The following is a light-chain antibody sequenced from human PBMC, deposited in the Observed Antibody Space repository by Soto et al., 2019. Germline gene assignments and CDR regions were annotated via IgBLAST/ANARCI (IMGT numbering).Light chain of an antibody. V-gene: IGKV3-20*01. J-gene: IGKJ1*01. Sequence: ENVLTQSPGTLSLSPGERVTLSCRASQSVASSYLAWYQQKPGQAPRLLIYSASSRVTGIPDRFGGSGSGTGFTLTISRLEPEDCAVYYYQQYCSSPWTFGQGTKVEIK. CDR3: QQYCSSPWT. CDR1: QSVASSY. CDR2: SAS.